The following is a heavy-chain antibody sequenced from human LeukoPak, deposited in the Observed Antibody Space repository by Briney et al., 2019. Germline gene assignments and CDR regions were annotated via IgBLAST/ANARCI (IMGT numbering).Heavy chain of an antibody. CDR3: ARADILTGYYPYYFDY. V-gene: IGHV4-4*02. D-gene: IGHD3-9*01. J-gene: IGHJ4*02. CDR2: IYHSGST. CDR1: GGSISSSNW. Sequence: SETLSLTCAVSGGSISSSNWWSWVRQPPGKGLEWIGEIYHSGSTNYNPSLKSRVTISVDKSKNQLSLKLSSVTAADTAVYYCARADILTGYYPYYFDYWGQGTLVTVSS.